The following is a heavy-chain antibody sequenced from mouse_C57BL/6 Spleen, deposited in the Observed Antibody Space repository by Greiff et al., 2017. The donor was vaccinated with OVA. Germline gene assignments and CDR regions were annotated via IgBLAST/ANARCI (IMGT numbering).Heavy chain of an antibody. J-gene: IGHJ1*03. Sequence: EVKLMESGAELVRPGASVKLSCTASGFNIKDDYMHWVKQRPEQGLEWIGWIDPENGDTEYASKFQGKATITADTSSNTAYLQLSSRTSEDTAVYYCTTSYSNYNCYFDVWGTGTTVTVSS. D-gene: IGHD2-5*01. V-gene: IGHV14-4*01. CDR1: GFNIKDDY. CDR3: TTSYSNYNCYFDV. CDR2: IDPENGDT.